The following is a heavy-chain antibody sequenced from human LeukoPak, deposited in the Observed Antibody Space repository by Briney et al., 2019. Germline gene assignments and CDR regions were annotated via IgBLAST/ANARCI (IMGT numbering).Heavy chain of an antibody. CDR1: GFTFSSYG. V-gene: IGHV3-33*01. CDR3: ARDHPLRGYSYGIDY. D-gene: IGHD5-18*01. CDR2: IWYDGSNK. J-gene: IGHJ4*02. Sequence: GRSLRLSCAASGFTFSSYGMHWVRQAPGKGLEWVAVIWYDGSNKHYADSAKGRFTISRDNSKNTLYLQMNSLRAEDTAVYYCARDHPLRGYSYGIDYWGQGTLVTVSS.